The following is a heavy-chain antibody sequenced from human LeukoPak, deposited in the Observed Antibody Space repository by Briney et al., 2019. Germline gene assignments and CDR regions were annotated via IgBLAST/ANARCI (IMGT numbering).Heavy chain of an antibody. V-gene: IGHV3-30*02. CDR3: VKALGGSGSY. D-gene: IGHD3-10*01. Sequence: GGSLTLSCAASGLTFSGYGMSWVRQAPGKGLEWVAFIRNDGTKEYHADSVKGRFSISRDNPKNTLYLQMNSLSVEDTAIYYCVKALGGSGSYWGQGTSVIVSS. CDR2: IRNDGTKE. CDR1: GLTFSGYG. J-gene: IGHJ4*02.